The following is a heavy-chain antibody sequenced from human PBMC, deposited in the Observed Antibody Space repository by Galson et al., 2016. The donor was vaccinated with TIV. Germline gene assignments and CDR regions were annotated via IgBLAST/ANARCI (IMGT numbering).Heavy chain of an antibody. CDR2: VFSSGST. D-gene: IGHD5-12*01. CDR3: ARVMRYEDYLYFDL. CDR1: GGSMTSYY. J-gene: IGHJ2*01. V-gene: IGHV4-4*07. Sequence: SETLSLTCTFSGGSMTSYYWTWIRQSAGKGLEWIGRVFSSGSTNYNSSLKSRVTMSVDTSKNQFSLRLNSVTAADTAVYYCARVMRYEDYLYFDLWGRGTLVTVSS.